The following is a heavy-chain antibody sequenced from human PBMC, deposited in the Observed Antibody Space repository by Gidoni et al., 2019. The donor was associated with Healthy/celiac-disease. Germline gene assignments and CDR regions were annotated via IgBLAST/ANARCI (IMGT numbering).Heavy chain of an antibody. CDR2: IIPIFGTA. V-gene: IGHV1-69*01. J-gene: IGHJ6*02. Sequence: MGGIIPIFGTANYAQKFQGRVTITADESTSTAYMELSSRRSEDTAVYYCARGASMVRGVTASYYYGMDVWGQGTTVTVSS. D-gene: IGHD3-10*01. CDR3: ARGASMVRGVTASYYYGMDV.